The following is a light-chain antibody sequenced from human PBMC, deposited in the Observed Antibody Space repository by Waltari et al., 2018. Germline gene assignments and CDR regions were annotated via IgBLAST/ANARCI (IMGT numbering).Light chain of an antibody. CDR2: DAS. CDR1: QDISVF. V-gene: IGKV1-33*01. Sequence: DIQMTQSPSSLSASLGDRVTITCQASQDISVFLNWYQQKPGEAPNLLIYDASILQAGVPSRFSGGGSGTDFTLTISSLQPEDVATYYCQQYDDLPPFTCGPGTKVDLK. CDR3: QQYDDLPPFT. J-gene: IGKJ3*01.